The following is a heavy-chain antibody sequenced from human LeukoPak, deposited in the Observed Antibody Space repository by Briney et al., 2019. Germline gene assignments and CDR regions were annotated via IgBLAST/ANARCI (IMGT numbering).Heavy chain of an antibody. D-gene: IGHD3-22*01. Sequence: PGRSLRLSCAASGFTFSSYAMHWVRQAPGKGLEWVAVISYDGSNKYYADSVKGRFTISRDNSKNTLYLQMNSLRAEDTAVYYCARESTMISCFDYWGRGTLVTVSS. CDR3: ARESTMISCFDY. V-gene: IGHV3-30*04. CDR2: ISYDGSNK. J-gene: IGHJ4*02. CDR1: GFTFSSYA.